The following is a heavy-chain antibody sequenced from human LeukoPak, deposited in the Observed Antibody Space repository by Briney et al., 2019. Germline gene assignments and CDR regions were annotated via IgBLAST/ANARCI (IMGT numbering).Heavy chain of an antibody. V-gene: IGHV1-2*02. Sequence: ASVKVSCKASGYTFTGYYMHWVRQAPGQGLEWMGWINPNSGGTNYAQKFQGRVTMTRDTSISTAYMELSRLRSDDTAVYYCARVGKTCYYDSSGYYYHYWGQGTLVTVSS. CDR2: INPNSGGT. CDR3: ARVGKTCYYDSSGYYYHY. CDR1: GYTFTGYY. J-gene: IGHJ4*02. D-gene: IGHD3-22*01.